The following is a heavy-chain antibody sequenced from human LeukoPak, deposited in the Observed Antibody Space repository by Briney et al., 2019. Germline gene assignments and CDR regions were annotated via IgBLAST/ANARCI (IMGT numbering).Heavy chain of an antibody. CDR3: ARWNYYGSGSFDY. Sequence: PGGSLRLSCAASGFIVSSEYMSWVRQAPGKGLEWVSVIYSGGATYYSDSVKGRFTISRDNSKNTLYLQMNSLRAEDTAVYYCARWNYYGSGSFDYWGQGTLVTVSS. D-gene: IGHD3-10*01. CDR2: IYSGGAT. J-gene: IGHJ4*02. V-gene: IGHV3-53*01. CDR1: GFIVSSEY.